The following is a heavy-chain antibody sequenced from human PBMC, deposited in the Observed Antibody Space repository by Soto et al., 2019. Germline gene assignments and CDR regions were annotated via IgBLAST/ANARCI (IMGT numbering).Heavy chain of an antibody. Sequence: PGGSLRLSCAASGFTFSNAWMNWVRQAPGKGLEWVGRIKSKTDGGTTDYAAPVKGRFTISRDDSKNTLYLQMNSLKTEDTAVYYCTTSPHDFWSGYPNYYGMDVWGQGTTVTVSS. CDR3: TTSPHDFWSGYPNYYGMDV. V-gene: IGHV3-15*07. CDR2: IKSKTDGGTT. D-gene: IGHD3-3*01. J-gene: IGHJ6*02. CDR1: GFTFSNAW.